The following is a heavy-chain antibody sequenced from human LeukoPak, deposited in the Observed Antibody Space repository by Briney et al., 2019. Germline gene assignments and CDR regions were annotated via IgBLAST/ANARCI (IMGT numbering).Heavy chain of an antibody. CDR1: GFTFSSYS. J-gene: IGHJ4*02. CDR2: ISGSSSYI. Sequence: GGSLGLSCAASGFTFSSYSMNWLRQAPGKGLEWVSSISGSSSYIYYADSVKGRFTVSRDNAKSSLYLQMNSLRAEDTAVYYCARDSQSGYSRVFDYWGQGTLVTVSS. V-gene: IGHV3-21*01. D-gene: IGHD5-12*01. CDR3: ARDSQSGYSRVFDY.